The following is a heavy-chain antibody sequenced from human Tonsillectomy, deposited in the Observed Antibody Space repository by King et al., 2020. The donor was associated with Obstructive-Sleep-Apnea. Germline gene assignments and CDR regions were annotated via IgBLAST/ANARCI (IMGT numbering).Heavy chain of an antibody. CDR2: IYYSGST. CDR3: ARDGPYSSSWDNWFDP. D-gene: IGHD6-13*01. J-gene: IGHJ5*02. Sequence: QLQESGPGLVKPSETLSLTCTVSGGSISSSSYYWGWIRQPPGKGLEWIGSIYYSGSTYYNPSLKSRVTISVDTSKNQFSLKLRSVTAADTAVYYCARDGPYSSSWDNWFDPWGQGTLVTVSS. CDR1: GGSISSSSYY. V-gene: IGHV4-39*07.